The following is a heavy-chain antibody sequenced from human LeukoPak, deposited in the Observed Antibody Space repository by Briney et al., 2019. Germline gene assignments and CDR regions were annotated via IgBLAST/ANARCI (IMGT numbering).Heavy chain of an antibody. Sequence: SETLSLTCTVSGGSISSGDYYWSWIRQPPGKGLEWIGYNYYSGSTYYNPSLKSRVTIPVDTSKNQFSLRLSSVTAADTAVYYCARAMKDAFDIWGQGTMVTVS. CDR2: NYYSGST. V-gene: IGHV4-30-4*01. CDR1: GGSISSGDYY. J-gene: IGHJ3*02. CDR3: ARAMKDAFDI.